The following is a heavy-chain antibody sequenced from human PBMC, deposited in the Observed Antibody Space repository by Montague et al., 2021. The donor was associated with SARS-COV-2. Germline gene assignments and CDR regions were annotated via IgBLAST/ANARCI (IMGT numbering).Heavy chain of an antibody. V-gene: IGHV4-61*09. Sequence: TLSLTCTVSGGSVSSCRHFWSWIRQPAGKGLVWIGHIYATGSAKSNPSLESRVTISVDTSNNHFSLRLISVTAADTADYYCTRVVVVVPASPAPPLFDPWGQGILVTVSS. J-gene: IGHJ5*02. D-gene: IGHD2-15*01. CDR1: GGSVSSCRHF. CDR2: IYATGSA. CDR3: TRVVVVVPASPAPPLFDP.